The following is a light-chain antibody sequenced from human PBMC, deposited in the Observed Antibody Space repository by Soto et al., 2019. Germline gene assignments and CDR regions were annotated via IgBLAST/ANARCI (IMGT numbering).Light chain of an antibody. CDR3: QQRSDWPWT. J-gene: IGKJ1*01. CDR1: ESVTNY. Sequence: EFVLTQSPGTLSLSPGERVTLSCRASESVTNYLAWYQQKPGQAPRLLVYDVSNRATGTPARFSGGGSGTDFTLTISNLEPEDFAVYYCQQRSDWPWTFGQGTKVDIK. V-gene: IGKV3-11*01. CDR2: DVS.